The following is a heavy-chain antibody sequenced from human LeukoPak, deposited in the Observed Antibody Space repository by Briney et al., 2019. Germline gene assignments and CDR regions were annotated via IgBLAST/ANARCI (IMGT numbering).Heavy chain of an antibody. CDR1: GFTVSSNY. D-gene: IGHD3-10*01. V-gene: IGHV3-66*01. J-gene: IGHJ6*02. Sequence: GGSLRLSCAASGFTVSSNYMSWVRQAPGKGLEWVSVIYSGGSTYYADSVKGRFTISRDNSKNTLYLQMNSLRAEDTAVYYCARDMVLCRYYYGSGKCMDVWGQGTTVTVSS. CDR2: IYSGGST. CDR3: ARDMVLCRYYYGSGKCMDV.